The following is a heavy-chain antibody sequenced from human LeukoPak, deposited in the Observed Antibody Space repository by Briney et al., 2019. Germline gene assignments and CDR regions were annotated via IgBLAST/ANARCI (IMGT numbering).Heavy chain of an antibody. CDR3: ARGNSNSYYYYYMDV. CDR2: INHSGST. D-gene: IGHD4-11*01. CDR1: GGSFSGYY. V-gene: IGHV4-34*01. Sequence: SETLSLTYAVYGGSFSGYYWSWIRQPPGKGLEWIGEINHSGSTNYNPSLKSRVTVSVDTSKNQFSLKLSSVTAADPAVYYCARGNSNSYYYYYMDVWGKGTTVTVSS. J-gene: IGHJ6*03.